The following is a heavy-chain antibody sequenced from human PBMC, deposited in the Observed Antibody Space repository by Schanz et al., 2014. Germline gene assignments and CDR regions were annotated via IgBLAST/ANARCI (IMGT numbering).Heavy chain of an antibody. CDR3: AKAADWPVTQFDP. CDR2: INGDGSRT. D-gene: IGHD3-9*01. V-gene: IGHV3-74*02. CDR1: GFTFSNYW. J-gene: IGHJ5*02. Sequence: EVHLVESGGGLVQPGGSLRLSCAASGFTFSNYWMHWVRQAPGKGLVWVSRINGDGSRTAYADSVKGRFTISSDSSKNTLYLQMSSLRADDTAVYYCAKAADWPVTQFDPWGQGTLVTVSS.